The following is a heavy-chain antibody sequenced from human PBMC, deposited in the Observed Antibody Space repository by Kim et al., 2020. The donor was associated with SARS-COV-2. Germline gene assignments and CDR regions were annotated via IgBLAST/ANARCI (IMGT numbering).Heavy chain of an antibody. CDR2: IFGSGSGT. J-gene: IGHJ2*01. D-gene: IGHD2-2*01. CDR3: ATHLHVTSVTFYWYFEL. Sequence: GGSLRLSCAASQFTFSSSAMSWVRQAPGKGLEWVSGIFGSGSGTYYADSVKGRFTISRDNFKNMVYLQMSHLRAEDTAFYYCATHLHVTSVTFYWYFELWGRGTLVTVSS. CDR1: QFTFSSSA. V-gene: IGHV3-23*01.